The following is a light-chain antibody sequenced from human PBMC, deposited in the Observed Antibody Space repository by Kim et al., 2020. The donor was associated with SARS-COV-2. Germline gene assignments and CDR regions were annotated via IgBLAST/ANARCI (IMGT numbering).Light chain of an antibody. Sequence: ASLGDRVTITCRASEGIKNDLGWYQQKPGKAPKCLIYAASILQSGVPSRFSGSGSGTEFTLTINSLQPEDFATYYCLQHNRYPRTFDQGTKVDIK. CDR3: LQHNRYPRT. CDR2: AAS. V-gene: IGKV1-17*01. CDR1: EGIKND. J-gene: IGKJ1*01.